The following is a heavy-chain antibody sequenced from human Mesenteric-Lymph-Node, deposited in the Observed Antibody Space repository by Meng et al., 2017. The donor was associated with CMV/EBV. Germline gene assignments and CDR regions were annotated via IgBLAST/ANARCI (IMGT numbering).Heavy chain of an antibody. D-gene: IGHD2-2*01. J-gene: IGHJ4*02. CDR1: GFTFSSYW. CDR2: INSDGSST. Sequence: GESLKISCAASGFTFSSYWMHWVRQAPGKGLVWVSRINSDGSSTSCADSVKGRFTISRDNAKNTLYLQMNSLRAEDTAVYYCARCSSGYCSSTSLGYWGQGTLVTVSS. CDR3: ARCSSGYCSSTSLGY. V-gene: IGHV3-74*01.